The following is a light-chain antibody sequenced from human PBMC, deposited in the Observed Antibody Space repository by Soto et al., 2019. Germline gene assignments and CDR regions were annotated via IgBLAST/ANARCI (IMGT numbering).Light chain of an antibody. CDR1: QSLKSR. Sequence: EIPLTQSPSTLSSFPGDRVTLACRSSQSLKSRLAWYQHRPGQAPRLLIYETSARDTGVPARFSGSGTGTEFTLTISDVKPEDFAVYYCQQHNDCRRGTFGQGTRLEIK. V-gene: IGKV3D-11*01. J-gene: IGKJ5*01. CDR2: ETS. CDR3: QQHNDCRRGT.